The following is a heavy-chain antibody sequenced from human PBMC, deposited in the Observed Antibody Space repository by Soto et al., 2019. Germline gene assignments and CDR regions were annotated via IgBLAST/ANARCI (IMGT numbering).Heavy chain of an antibody. J-gene: IGHJ6*04. V-gene: IGHV1-69*13. CDR3: ARFSRITIFGVVITTYGMDV. Sequence: SVKVSCKASGGTFSSYAISWVRQAPGQGLEWMGGIIPIFGTANYAQKFQGRVTITADESTSTAYMELSSLRSEDTAVYYCARFSRITIFGVVITTYGMDVWGKGTRVTVSS. D-gene: IGHD3-3*01. CDR2: IIPIFGTA. CDR1: GGTFSSYA.